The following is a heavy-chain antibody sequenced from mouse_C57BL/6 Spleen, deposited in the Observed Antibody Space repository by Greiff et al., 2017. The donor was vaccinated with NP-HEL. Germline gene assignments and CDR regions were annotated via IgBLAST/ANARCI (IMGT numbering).Heavy chain of an antibody. J-gene: IGHJ4*01. D-gene: IGHD1-1*01. V-gene: IGHV1-55*01. CDR2: IYPGSGST. CDR1: GYTFTSYW. CDR3: ARRKDYYGSSYEYAMDY. Sequence: QVQLQQPGAELVKPGASVKMSCKASGYTFTSYWITWVKQRPGQGLEWIGDIYPGSGSTNYNEKFKSKATLTVDTSSSTAYMQLSSLTSEDSAVYYCARRKDYYGSSYEYAMDYWGQGTSVTVSS.